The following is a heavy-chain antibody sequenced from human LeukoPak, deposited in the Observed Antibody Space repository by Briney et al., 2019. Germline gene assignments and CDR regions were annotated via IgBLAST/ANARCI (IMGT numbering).Heavy chain of an antibody. D-gene: IGHD5-18*01. V-gene: IGHV1-2*06. Sequence: ASVKVSCKASGYTFTGYYMHWVRQAPGQGLEWMGRINPNSGGTKYAQKFQGRVTMTRDTSISTAYMELSRLRSDDTAMYYCARDGDGTQLQDWYMDVWGKGTTVTVSS. CDR3: ARDGDGTQLQDWYMDV. CDR2: INPNSGGT. CDR1: GYTFTGYY. J-gene: IGHJ6*03.